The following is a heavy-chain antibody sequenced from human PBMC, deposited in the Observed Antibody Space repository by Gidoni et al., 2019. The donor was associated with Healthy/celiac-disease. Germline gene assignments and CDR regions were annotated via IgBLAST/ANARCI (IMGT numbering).Heavy chain of an antibody. D-gene: IGHD1-7*01. Sequence: EVQLVESGGGLVQPGRSLRRCCAASGFTFDDYAMHWVRQAPGKGLEGVSGSSWNSGSIGDADSVKGRFTISRDNAKNSLYLQMNSLRAEDTAWYYCAKGGGAGTINYFDYWGQGTLVTVSS. J-gene: IGHJ4*02. CDR3: AKGGGAGTINYFDY. CDR2: SSWNSGSI. CDR1: GFTFDDYA. V-gene: IGHV3-9*01.